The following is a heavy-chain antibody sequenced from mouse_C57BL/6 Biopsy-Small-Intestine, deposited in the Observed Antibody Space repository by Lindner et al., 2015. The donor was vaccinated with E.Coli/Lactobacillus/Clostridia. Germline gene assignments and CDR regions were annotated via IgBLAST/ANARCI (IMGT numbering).Heavy chain of an antibody. Sequence: VQLQESGGGLVEPGGSLKLSCAASGFTFSNYVMSWVRQTPENRLEWVAAINNNDGSTYYPDTVKDRFTISRDNAKNTLYLQMSSLRSEDSALYYCSRHYYRKMFVYWGRGTLVTVSA. CDR1: GFTFSNYV. CDR3: SRHYYRKMFVY. D-gene: IGHD1-1*01. V-gene: IGHV5-6-2*01. J-gene: IGHJ3*01. CDR2: INNNDGST.